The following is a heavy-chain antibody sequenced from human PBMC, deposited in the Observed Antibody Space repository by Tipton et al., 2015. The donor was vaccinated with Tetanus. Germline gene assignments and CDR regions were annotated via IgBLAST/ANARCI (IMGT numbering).Heavy chain of an antibody. D-gene: IGHD1-14*01. CDR3: ARGTGDY. J-gene: IGHJ4*02. CDR2: IYYSGST. CDR1: GGSISSYY. Sequence: LRLSCTVSGGSISSYYWSWIRQPPGKGLEWIGYIYYSGSTNYNPSLKSRVTISVDTSKNQFSLKLSTVTAADTAVYYCARGTGDYWGQGALVTVSS. V-gene: IGHV4-59*01.